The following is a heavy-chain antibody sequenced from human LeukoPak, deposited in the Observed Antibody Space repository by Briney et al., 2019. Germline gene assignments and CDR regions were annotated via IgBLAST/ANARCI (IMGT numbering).Heavy chain of an antibody. D-gene: IGHD2-15*01. CDR2: IIPIFGTA. V-gene: IGHV1-69*15. J-gene: IGHJ5*02. Sequence: SVTVSCKASGGTFSSYAISWVRQAPGQGLEWMGRIIPIFGTANYAQKFQGRVTITADESTSTAYMELSSLRSEDTAVYYCARDNVVVAANNWFDLWCQGTLVTVSS. CDR1: GGTFSSYA. CDR3: ARDNVVVAANNWFDL.